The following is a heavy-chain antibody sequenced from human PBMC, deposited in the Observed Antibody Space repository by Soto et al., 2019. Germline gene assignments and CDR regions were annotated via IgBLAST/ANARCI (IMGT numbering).Heavy chain of an antibody. Sequence: QMQLVQSGPEVKQPGTSVKVSCKASGFTFTSSAVQWVRQARGQRLEWIGWIVVGSGNTNYAQKFQERVTITRDMSTSTAYMELSSLRSEDTAVYYCAASELRYFDWLGGMDVWGQGTTVTVSS. J-gene: IGHJ6*02. CDR3: AASELRYFDWLGGMDV. CDR2: IVVGSGNT. D-gene: IGHD3-9*01. CDR1: GFTFTSSA. V-gene: IGHV1-58*01.